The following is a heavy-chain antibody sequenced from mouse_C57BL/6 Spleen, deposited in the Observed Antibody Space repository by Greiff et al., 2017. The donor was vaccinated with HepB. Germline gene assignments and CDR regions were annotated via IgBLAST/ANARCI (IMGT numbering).Heavy chain of an antibody. CDR3: ARGGGSGYLGGFAY. CDR1: GYTFTSYW. J-gene: IGHJ3*01. D-gene: IGHD3-2*02. V-gene: IGHV1-64*01. Sequence: QVQLQHPGAELVKPGASVKLSCKASGYTFTSYWMHWVTQRPGQGLEWIGMIHPNSGSTNYNEKFKSKATLTVDKSSSTAYMQLSSLTSEDSAVYYCARGGGSGYLGGFAYWGQGTLVTVAA. CDR2: IHPNSGST.